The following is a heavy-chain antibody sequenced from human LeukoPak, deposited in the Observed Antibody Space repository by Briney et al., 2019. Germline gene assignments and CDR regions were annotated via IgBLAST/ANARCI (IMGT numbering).Heavy chain of an antibody. V-gene: IGHV3-33*01. Sequence: GGSWRLSVAALGFTFSSYGMNWVRQAPGKGLEWVAVIWYDGSNKYYADSVKGRFTISRDNSKNTLYLQMNSLRAEDTAVYYCARGSEFDYWGQGTLVTVSS. CDR1: GFTFSSYG. CDR3: ARGSEFDY. D-gene: IGHD6-19*01. J-gene: IGHJ4*02. CDR2: IWYDGSNK.